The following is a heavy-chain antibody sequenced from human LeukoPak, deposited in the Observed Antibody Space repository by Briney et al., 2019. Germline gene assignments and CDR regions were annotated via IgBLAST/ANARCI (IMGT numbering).Heavy chain of an antibody. J-gene: IGHJ4*02. CDR3: ASSIAVAGDFDY. CDR1: GFTFSSYC. D-gene: IGHD6-19*01. V-gene: IGHV3-21*01. CDR2: ISSSSSYI. Sequence: GGSLRLSCAASGFTFSSYCMSWVRQAPGKGLEWVSSISSSSSYIYYADSVKGRFTTSRDNAKNSLYLQMNSLRAEDTAVYYCASSIAVAGDFDYWGQGTLVTVSS.